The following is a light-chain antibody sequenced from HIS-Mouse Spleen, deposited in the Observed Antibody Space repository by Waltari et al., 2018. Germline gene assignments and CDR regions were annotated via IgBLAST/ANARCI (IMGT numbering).Light chain of an antibody. J-gene: IGKJ4*01. Sequence: EIVLTPSPATLSLSPGDRATLSCRASQSVSSYLAWYQQKPGQAPRLPIYDASNRATGIPARFSGSGSGTDFTLTISSLEPEDFAVYYCQQRSNWLTFGGGTKVEIK. CDR2: DAS. V-gene: IGKV3-11*01. CDR1: QSVSSY. CDR3: QQRSNWLT.